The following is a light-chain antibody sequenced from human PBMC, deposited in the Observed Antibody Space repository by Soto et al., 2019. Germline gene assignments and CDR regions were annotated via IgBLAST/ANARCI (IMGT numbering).Light chain of an antibody. CDR3: QQYNDWPPPWT. CDR2: DAS. Sequence: EIVMTQSPATLSVSPGERATVSCRASQSVNSNLAWYQQKPGQAPRLLIYDASARATDIPARFSGSGSGTEFTLTISSLQSEDFAVYYCQQYNDWPPPWTFGQGTKVEIK. V-gene: IGKV3-15*01. J-gene: IGKJ1*01. CDR1: QSVNSN.